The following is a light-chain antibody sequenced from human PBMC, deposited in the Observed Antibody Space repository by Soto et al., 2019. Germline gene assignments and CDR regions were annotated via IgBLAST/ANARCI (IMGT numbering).Light chain of an antibody. J-gene: IGLJ1*01. CDR1: SSDGGGSNF. CDR3: VSYTSSTTYV. V-gene: IGLV2-14*03. CDR2: DVA. Sequence: QSVLTQPASVSNSPGQSITISCTGTSSDGGGSNFVSWSQQHPGKPPKLIIYDVANRPSGVSNRFSGSKSGSTASLIISRLQTEDEADYYCVSYTSSTTYVFGTGTMVTVL.